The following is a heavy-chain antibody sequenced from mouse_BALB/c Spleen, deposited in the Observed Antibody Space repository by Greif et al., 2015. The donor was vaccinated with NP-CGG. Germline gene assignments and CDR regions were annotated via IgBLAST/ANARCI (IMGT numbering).Heavy chain of an antibody. CDR2: IYPYNGGT. V-gene: IGHV1S29*02. J-gene: IGHJ3*01. D-gene: IGHD2-4*01. CDR1: GYTFTDYN. Sequence: VQLQQSGPELVKPGASVKISCKASGYTFTDYNMHWVKQSHGKSLEWIGYIYPYNGGTGYNQTFKSKATLTVDNSSSTAYMELRSRTSEDSAVYYCAIGTMITTGFACWGQGTLVTVSA. CDR3: AIGTMITTGFAC.